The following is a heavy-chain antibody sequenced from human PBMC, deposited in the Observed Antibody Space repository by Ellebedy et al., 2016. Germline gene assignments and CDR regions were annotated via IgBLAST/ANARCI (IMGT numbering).Heavy chain of an antibody. CDR3: VKGASSGSWVTMDY. Sequence: GGSLRLSCAASGFTLNNYAMTWIRQAAGEGLEWVSAITGDTATTYYADSVKGRFTISRDISKNTLYLQMNSVRVEDTALYYCVKGASSGSWVTMDYWGQGALVTVSS. CDR2: ITGDTATT. CDR1: GFTLNNYA. D-gene: IGHD6-13*01. J-gene: IGHJ4*02. V-gene: IGHV3-23*01.